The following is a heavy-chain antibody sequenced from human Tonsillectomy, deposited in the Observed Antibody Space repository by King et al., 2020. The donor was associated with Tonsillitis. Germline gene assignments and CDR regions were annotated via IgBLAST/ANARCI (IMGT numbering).Heavy chain of an antibody. J-gene: IGHJ3*02. CDR3: ASCSTITAAGTDDAFDI. Sequence: VQLQESGPGLVKPSETLSLTCTVSGGPISSYYWSWIRQPPGKGLEWIGYIYYSGSTNYNPSLKRRVTISVDTSKNQFSLKLSSVTAADTAVYYCASCSTITAAGTDDAFDIWGQGTMVTVSS. CDR2: IYYSGST. CDR1: GGPISSYY. V-gene: IGHV4-59*01. D-gene: IGHD6-13*01.